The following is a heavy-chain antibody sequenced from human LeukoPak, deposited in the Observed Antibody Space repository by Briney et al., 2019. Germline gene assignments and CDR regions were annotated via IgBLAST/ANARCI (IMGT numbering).Heavy chain of an antibody. CDR3: AREGGNYVLDY. J-gene: IGHJ4*02. Sequence: PGGSLRLSCAASGFTFSSYWMSWVRQAPGKGLEWVANIKQDGSEKYYVDSVKGRLTISRDNAKNSLYLQMNSLRAEGTAVYYCAREGGNYVLDYWGQGTLVTVSS. D-gene: IGHD1-26*01. V-gene: IGHV3-7*01. CDR1: GFTFSSYW. CDR2: IKQDGSEK.